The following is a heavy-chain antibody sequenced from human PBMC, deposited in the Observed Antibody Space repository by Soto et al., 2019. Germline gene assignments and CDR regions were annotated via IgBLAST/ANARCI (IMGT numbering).Heavy chain of an antibody. CDR3: ARSQGSSTSLEIYYYYYYGMDV. D-gene: IGHD2-2*01. CDR1: GYSFTSYD. CDR2: IIPILGTA. V-gene: IGHV1-69*11. J-gene: IGHJ6*02. Sequence: ASVKVSCKASGYSFTSYDVNWVRQASGQGLEWMGRIIPILGTANNAQKFQGRVTITADESTSTAYMELSSLRSEDTAVYYCARSQGSSTSLEIYYYYYYGMDVWGQGTTVTVSS.